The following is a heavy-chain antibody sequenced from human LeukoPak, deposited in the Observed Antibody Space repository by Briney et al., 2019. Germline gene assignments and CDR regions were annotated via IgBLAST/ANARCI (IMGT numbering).Heavy chain of an antibody. D-gene: IGHD1-14*01. CDR3: ARDNPRSYYYYMDV. J-gene: IGHJ6*03. V-gene: IGHV3-11*04. CDR2: ISRSGSTK. CDR1: GFTFSDYN. Sequence: GGSLRLSCAASGFTFSDYNMRWIRQAPGKGLEWVSSISRSGSTKYYADSVKGRFTISRDNAKNSLYLQMNSLRAEDTAVYYCARDNPRSYYYYMDVWGKGTTVTVSS.